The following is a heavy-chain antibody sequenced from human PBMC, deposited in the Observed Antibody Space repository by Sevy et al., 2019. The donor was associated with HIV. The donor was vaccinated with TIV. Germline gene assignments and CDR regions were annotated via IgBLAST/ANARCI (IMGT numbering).Heavy chain of an antibody. J-gene: IGHJ4*02. CDR3: STDDLISY. Sequence: GGSLRLSCTASGFDFANAWMNWVRQAPGKGLEWVGHNKSITDGGAADYAAPVKGRFTISRHDSKNTLYLQMNSLKAEDTAVYYCSTDDLISYWGRGTLVTVSS. V-gene: IGHV3-15*07. CDR2: NKSITDGGAA. CDR1: GFDFANAW.